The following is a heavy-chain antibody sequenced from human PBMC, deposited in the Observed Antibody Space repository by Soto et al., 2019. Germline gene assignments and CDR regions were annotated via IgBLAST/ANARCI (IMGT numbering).Heavy chain of an antibody. CDR3: VQTTGWPGFDF. CDR1: GFAVSSKY. Sequence: EVQLVESGGGLIQPGGSLRLSCAASGFAVSSKYMTWVRQAPGKGLEWVSVIYGGGTTYYADSVKGRFTISRDTSKNTLYLQMNSLRAAETAVYYCVQTTGWPGFDFWGQGNLVTVSS. CDR2: IYGGGTT. J-gene: IGHJ4*02. V-gene: IGHV3-53*01. D-gene: IGHD6-19*01.